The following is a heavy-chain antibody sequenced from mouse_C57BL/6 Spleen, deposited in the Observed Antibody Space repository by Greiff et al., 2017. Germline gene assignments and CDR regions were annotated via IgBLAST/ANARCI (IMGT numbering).Heavy chain of an antibody. CDR3: AREVVTDGVSY. D-gene: IGHD2-2*01. Sequence: QVQLKQSGAELVRPGTSVKVSCKASEYAFTNYLIAWVKQRPGQGLEWIGVINPGSGGTNYNEKFKGKATLTADKSSSTAYMQLSSLTSEDSAVYFCAREVVTDGVSYWGQGTLVTVSA. CDR2: INPGSGGT. J-gene: IGHJ3*01. CDR1: EYAFTNYL. V-gene: IGHV1-54*01.